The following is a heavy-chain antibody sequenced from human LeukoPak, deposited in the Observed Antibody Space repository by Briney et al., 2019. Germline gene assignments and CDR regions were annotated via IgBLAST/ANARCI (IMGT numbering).Heavy chain of an antibody. CDR1: GGSISSYY. Sequence: SETLSLTCTVSGGSISSYYWSWIRQPAGKGLEWIGRIYTSGSTNYNPSLKSRVTMSVDTSKNQFSLKLSSVTAADTAVYYCAREERYSSSWYEIYYSYGMCVWGQGTTVTVSS. CDR2: IYTSGST. V-gene: IGHV4-4*07. J-gene: IGHJ6*02. D-gene: IGHD6-13*01. CDR3: AREERYSSSWYEIYYSYGMCV.